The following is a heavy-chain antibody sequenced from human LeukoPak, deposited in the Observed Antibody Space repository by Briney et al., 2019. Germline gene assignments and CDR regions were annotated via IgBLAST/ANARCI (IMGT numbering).Heavy chain of an antibody. CDR3: ARVKYDFWSGYFDY. Sequence: SVEVSCKASGGTFSSYAISWVRQAPGQGLEWMGGIIPIFGTANYAQKFQGRVTITTDESTSTAYMELSSLRSEDTAVYYCARVKYDFWSGYFDYWGQGTLVTVSS. V-gene: IGHV1-69*05. CDR2: IIPIFGTA. CDR1: GGTFSSYA. D-gene: IGHD3-3*01. J-gene: IGHJ4*02.